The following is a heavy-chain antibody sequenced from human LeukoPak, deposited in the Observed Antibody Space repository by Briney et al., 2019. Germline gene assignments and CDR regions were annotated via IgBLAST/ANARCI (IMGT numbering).Heavy chain of an antibody. CDR3: AKDHCSSTSCYRFNWFDP. V-gene: IGHV3-23*01. CDR1: GFTFSSYA. D-gene: IGHD2-2*01. CDR2: ISGGGGST. Sequence: GGSLRPSCAASGFTFSSYAMSWVRQAPGKGLGWVSAISGGGGSTYYADSVKGRFTISRDNSKNTLYLQMNSLRAEDTAVYYCAKDHCSSTSCYRFNWFDPWGQGTLVTVSS. J-gene: IGHJ5*02.